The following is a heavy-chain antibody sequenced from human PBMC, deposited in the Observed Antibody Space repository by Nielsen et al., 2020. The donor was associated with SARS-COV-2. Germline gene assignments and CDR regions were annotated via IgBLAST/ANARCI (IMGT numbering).Heavy chain of an antibody. CDR3: ACASWFDP. CDR1: GFTFDDYA. CDR2: ISWNSGSI. J-gene: IGHJ5*02. Sequence: GGSLRLSCAASGFTFDDYAMHWVRQAPGKGLEWVSGISWNSGSIGYADSVKGRFTISRDNAKNTLYLQMNSLRAEDTAVYYCACASWFDPWGQGTLVTVSS. V-gene: IGHV3-9*01.